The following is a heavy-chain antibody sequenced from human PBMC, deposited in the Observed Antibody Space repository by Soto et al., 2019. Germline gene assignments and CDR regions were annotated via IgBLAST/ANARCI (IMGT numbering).Heavy chain of an antibody. CDR2: MNPNRGNT. CDR3: ARVAPPSVTRDY. V-gene: IGHV1-8*01. Sequence: QVQLVQSGAEVKKPGASVKVSCKASGYTFTSYDINWVRQATGQGLEWMGWMNPNRGNTAYAQKFQGRVTMTRNTSISTASMELSSLRSEDTAVYYCARVAPPSVTRDYWGQGTRVTVSS. D-gene: IGHD1-1*01. J-gene: IGHJ4*02. CDR1: GYTFTSYD.